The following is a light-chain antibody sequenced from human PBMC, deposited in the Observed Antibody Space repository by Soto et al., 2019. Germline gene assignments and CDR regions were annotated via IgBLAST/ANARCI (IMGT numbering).Light chain of an antibody. CDR3: SSYTSSNTLV. J-gene: IGLJ1*01. Sequence: QSALTQPASVSGSPGQSITISCTGTSSDVGGYNYVSWYQQHPGKAPKLMIYEVSNRPSGVSNRFSGSKSGNTASLTISGLQAEDEADYYCSSYTSSNTLVFGTGTKHTVL. V-gene: IGLV2-14*01. CDR2: EVS. CDR1: SSDVGGYNY.